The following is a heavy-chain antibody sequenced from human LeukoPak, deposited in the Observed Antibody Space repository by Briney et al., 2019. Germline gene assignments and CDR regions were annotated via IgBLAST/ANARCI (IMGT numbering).Heavy chain of an antibody. Sequence: GESLKISCKGSGYSFTSYWIGWVRQMPGKGLEWMGIIYPGDSDTRYSPSFQGQVTISADKTISTAYLQWSSLKASDTAMYYCARQLAIIEGAFDIWGQGTMVTVSS. CDR2: IYPGDSDT. V-gene: IGHV5-51*01. D-gene: IGHD3-3*01. J-gene: IGHJ3*02. CDR1: GYSFTSYW. CDR3: ARQLAIIEGAFDI.